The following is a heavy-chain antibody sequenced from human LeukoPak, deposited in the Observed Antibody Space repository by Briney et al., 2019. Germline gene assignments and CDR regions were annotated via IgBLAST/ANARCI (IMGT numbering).Heavy chain of an antibody. CDR3: ASTPDAPYCSSTSCYTFRFDP. CDR2: IYHSGST. V-gene: IGHV4-38-2*02. CDR1: GGSISSGYY. J-gene: IGHJ5*02. Sequence: SETLSLTCTVSGGSISSGYYWGWIRQPPGKGLEWIGSIYHSGSTYYNPSLKSRVTISVDTSKNQFSLKLSSVTAADTAVYYCASTPDAPYCSSTSCYTFRFDPWGQGTLVTVSS. D-gene: IGHD2-2*02.